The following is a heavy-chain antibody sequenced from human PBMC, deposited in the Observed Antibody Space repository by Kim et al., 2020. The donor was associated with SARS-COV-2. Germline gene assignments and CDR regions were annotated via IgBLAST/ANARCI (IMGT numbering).Heavy chain of an antibody. V-gene: IGHV3-11*01. CDR2: GSSM. Sequence: GSSMQNAGSVNGRFTISRDNAKKSLSLQMNSLTPEDTAVYYCVREPANWGQGTLVTVSS. CDR3: VREPAN. J-gene: IGHJ4*02.